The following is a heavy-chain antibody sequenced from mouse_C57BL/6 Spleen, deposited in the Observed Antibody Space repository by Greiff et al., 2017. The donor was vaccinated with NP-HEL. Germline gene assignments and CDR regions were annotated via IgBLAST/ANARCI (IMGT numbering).Heavy chain of an antibody. CDR2: IRSKSNNYAT. Sequence: EVQGVESGGGLVQPKGSLKLSCAASGFSFNTYAMNWVRQAPGKGLEWVARIRSKSNNYATYYADSVKDRFTISRDDSESMLYLQMNNLKTEDTAMYYCVRHGVTTGYYAMDYWGQGTSVTVSS. CDR3: VRHGVTTGYYAMDY. CDR1: GFSFNTYA. V-gene: IGHV10-1*01. J-gene: IGHJ4*01. D-gene: IGHD2-2*01.